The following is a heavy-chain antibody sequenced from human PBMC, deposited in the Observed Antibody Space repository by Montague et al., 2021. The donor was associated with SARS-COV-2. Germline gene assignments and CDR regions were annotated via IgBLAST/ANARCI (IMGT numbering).Heavy chain of an antibody. D-gene: IGHD2-8*01. CDR2: INQSGSI. CDR3: APIFGTNHFYFDY. J-gene: IGHJ4*02. V-gene: IGHV4-34*01. Sequence: SETLSLTCAVSGGSFSGFYWSWVRQPPGEGLEWIGEINQSGSINYNPSLKSRVTILVDSSKNQFSLKLTSVTAADSAVYFCAPIFGTNHFYFDYWDQGALVAVSS. CDR1: GGSFSGFY.